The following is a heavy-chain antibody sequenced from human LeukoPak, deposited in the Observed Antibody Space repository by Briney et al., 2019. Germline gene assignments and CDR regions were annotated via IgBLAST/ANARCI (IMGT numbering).Heavy chain of an antibody. D-gene: IGHD3-10*01. V-gene: IGHV4-34*01. CDR3: ARAPGRRYYYGSGSYDY. CDR2: INHSGST. CDR1: GGSFSGYY. J-gene: IGHJ4*02. Sequence: PSETLSLTCAVYGGSFSGYYWSWIRQPPGKGLEWIGEINHSGSTNYNPSLKSRVTISVDTSKNQFSLKLSSVTAADTAVYYCARAPGRRYYYGSGSYDYWGQGTLVTVSS.